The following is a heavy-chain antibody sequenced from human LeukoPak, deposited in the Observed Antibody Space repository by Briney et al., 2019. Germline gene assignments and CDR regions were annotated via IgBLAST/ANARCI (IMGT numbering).Heavy chain of an antibody. CDR1: GFTFSSYG. Sequence: GGSLRLSCAASGFTFSSYGMHWVRQAPGKGLEWVAVISYDGNNKYYADSVKGRFTISRDNSKNTLYLQMNSLRPEDAAVYYCAKDSRGYSGYDCFDYWGQGTLVTVSS. CDR3: AKDSRGYSGYDCFDY. CDR2: ISYDGNNK. V-gene: IGHV3-30*18. J-gene: IGHJ4*02. D-gene: IGHD5-12*01.